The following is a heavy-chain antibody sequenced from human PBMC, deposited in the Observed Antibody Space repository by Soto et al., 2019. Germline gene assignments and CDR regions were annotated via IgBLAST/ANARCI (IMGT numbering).Heavy chain of an antibody. V-gene: IGHV5-10-1*01. D-gene: IGHD6-6*01. CDR1: GYSFTSYW. CDR2: IDPSDSYT. CDR3: ARSTSPYYGMDV. Sequence: LGESLKISCKGSGYSFTSYWISWVRQMPGKGLEWMGRIDPSDSYTNYSPSFQGHVTISADKSISTAYLQWSSLKASDTAMYYCARSTSPYYGMDVWGQGTTVTVSS. J-gene: IGHJ6*02.